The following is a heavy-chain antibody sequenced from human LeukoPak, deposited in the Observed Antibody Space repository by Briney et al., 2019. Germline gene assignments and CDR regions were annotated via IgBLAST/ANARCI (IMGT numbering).Heavy chain of an antibody. D-gene: IGHD2-15*01. Sequence: ASVKVSCKASGYTFTSYDINWVRQAPGQGLEWMGWINPNSGGTNYAQKFQGRVTMTRDTSISTAYMELSRLRSDDTAVYYCARGPRNCSGGSCYWFDPWGQGTLVTVSS. V-gene: IGHV1-2*02. CDR2: INPNSGGT. J-gene: IGHJ5*02. CDR3: ARGPRNCSGGSCYWFDP. CDR1: GYTFTSYD.